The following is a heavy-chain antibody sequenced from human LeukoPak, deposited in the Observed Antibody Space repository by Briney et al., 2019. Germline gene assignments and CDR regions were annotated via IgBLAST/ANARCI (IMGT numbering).Heavy chain of an antibody. V-gene: IGHV3-21*01. D-gene: IGHD3-3*01. CDR1: GFTFSSYS. Sequence: PGGSLRLSCAASGFTFSSYSMNWVRQAPGKGLEWVSSISSSSSYIYYADSVKGRFTISGDNAKNSLYLQMNSLRAEDTAVYYCARGKPEYYDFWSGYYPNYYYYYYMDVWGKGTTVTVSS. CDR2: ISSSSSYI. CDR3: ARGKPEYYDFWSGYYPNYYYYYYMDV. J-gene: IGHJ6*03.